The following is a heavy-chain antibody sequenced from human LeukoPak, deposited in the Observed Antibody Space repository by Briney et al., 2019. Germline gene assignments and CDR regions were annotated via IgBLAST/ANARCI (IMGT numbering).Heavy chain of an antibody. D-gene: IGHD3-10*01. CDR1: GFTFSSYA. Sequence: GGSLGLSCAASGFTFSSYAMHWVRQAPGKGLEYVSAISSNGGSTYYANSVKGRFTISRDNSKNTLYLQMGSLRAEDMAVYYCARITMVRVIDYWGQGTLVTASS. CDR3: ARITMVRVIDY. CDR2: ISSNGGST. J-gene: IGHJ4*02. V-gene: IGHV3-64*01.